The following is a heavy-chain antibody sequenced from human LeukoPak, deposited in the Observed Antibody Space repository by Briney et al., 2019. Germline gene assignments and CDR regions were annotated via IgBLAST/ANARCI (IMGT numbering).Heavy chain of an antibody. CDR1: GGSISSSSYY. CDR2: IYYGGST. Sequence: SETLSLTCTVSGGSISSSSYYWGWIRQPPGKGLEWIGSIYYGGSTYYNPSLKSRVTISVDTSKNQFSLKLSSVTAADTAVYYCASTRDGYNYAMYYFDYWGQGTLVTVSS. CDR3: ASTRDGYNYAMYYFDY. J-gene: IGHJ4*02. D-gene: IGHD5-24*01. V-gene: IGHV4-39*01.